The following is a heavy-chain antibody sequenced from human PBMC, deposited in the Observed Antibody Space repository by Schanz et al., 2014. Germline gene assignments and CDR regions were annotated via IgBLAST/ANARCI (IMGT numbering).Heavy chain of an antibody. J-gene: IGHJ6*02. V-gene: IGHV3-30-3*01. CDR2: ISYDGSNK. CDR1: GFTFNSYA. CDR3: AREEGWGIAAAGPKHYYYGMDV. D-gene: IGHD6-13*01. Sequence: GQLLESGGGLIQPGGSPRLSCAASGFTFNSYAMTWVRQAPGKGLEWVAVISYDGSNKYYADSVKGRFTISRDNSKNTLYLQMNTLRAEDTAVYYCAREEGWGIAAAGPKHYYYGMDVWGQGTTVTVSS.